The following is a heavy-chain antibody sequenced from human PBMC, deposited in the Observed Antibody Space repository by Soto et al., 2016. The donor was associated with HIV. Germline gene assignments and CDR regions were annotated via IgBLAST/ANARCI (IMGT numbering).Heavy chain of an antibody. CDR2: MNPNSGNT. D-gene: IGHD1-1*01. CDR1: GYTFTSYD. J-gene: IGHJ3*02. CDR3: ARVGYDWNDPGAFDI. V-gene: IGHV1-8*03. Sequence: QVQLVQSGAEVKKPGASVNVSCKASGYTFTSYDINWVRQATGQGLEWMGWMNPNSGNTGYAQKFQGRVTITRNTSISTAYMELNSLRSEDTAVYYCARVGYDWNDPGAFDIWGQGTMVTVSS.